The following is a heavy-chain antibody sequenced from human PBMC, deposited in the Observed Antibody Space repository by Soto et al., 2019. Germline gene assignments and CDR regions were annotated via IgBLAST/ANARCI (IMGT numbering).Heavy chain of an antibody. Sequence: QVQLVQSGAEVKKPGSSVKVSCKASGGTFSSYAISWVRQAPGQGLEWMGGIIPIYGTANYAQKFQGRVTISADEYTSKENMERSSLRSEDMAVYYYARANYGCWSGYEKNYGMDVWGQGTTVTVSS. CDR3: ARANYGCWSGYEKNYGMDV. CDR2: IIPIYGTA. CDR1: GGTFSSYA. J-gene: IGHJ6*02. D-gene: IGHD3-3*01. V-gene: IGHV1-69*01.